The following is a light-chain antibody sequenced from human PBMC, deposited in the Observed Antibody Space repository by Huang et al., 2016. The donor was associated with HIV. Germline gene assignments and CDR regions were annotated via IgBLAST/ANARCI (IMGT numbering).Light chain of an antibody. V-gene: IGKV4-1*01. CDR1: QSVSYISNNQHY. Sequence: DIVVTQSPDSLAVSLGVRATITCKTSQSVSYISNNQHYVSWYHQKPGQTPRLIIYGASTRESGVPDRFSGSGSGIDFTLTISNLQAEDVAVYYCQQYYTTPYTFGQGTKLEI. J-gene: IGKJ2*01. CDR2: GAS. CDR3: QQYYTTPYT.